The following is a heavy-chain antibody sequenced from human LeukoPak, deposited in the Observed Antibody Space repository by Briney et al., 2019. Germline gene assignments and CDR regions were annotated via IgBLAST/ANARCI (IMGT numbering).Heavy chain of an antibody. J-gene: IGHJ4*02. D-gene: IGHD3-10*01. CDR2: IRYDGSNK. V-gene: IGHV3-30*02. CDR3: ARDITYYYGSGSFDY. CDR1: GFTFSSYG. Sequence: PGGSLRLSCAASGFTFSSYGTHWVRQAPGKGLEWVAFIRYDGSNKYYADSVEGRFTFSRDNSKNTLYLQMNSLRAEDTAVYYCARDITYYYGSGSFDYWGQGTLVTVSS.